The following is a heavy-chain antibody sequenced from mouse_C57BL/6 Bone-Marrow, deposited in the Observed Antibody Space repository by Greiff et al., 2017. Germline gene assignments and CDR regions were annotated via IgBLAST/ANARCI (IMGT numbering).Heavy chain of an antibody. CDR3: GRDGYFGFAY. D-gene: IGHD2-3*01. J-gene: IGHJ3*01. Sequence: QVQLQQPGAELVKPGASVKLSCKASGYTFTSYWMQWVKQRPGQGLEWIGEIDPSDSYTNYNQKFKGKATLTVDTSSSTAYMQLSSRTSEDSAVYYCGRDGYFGFAYWGQGTLVTVSA. CDR1: GYTFTSYW. CDR2: IDPSDSYT. V-gene: IGHV1-50*01.